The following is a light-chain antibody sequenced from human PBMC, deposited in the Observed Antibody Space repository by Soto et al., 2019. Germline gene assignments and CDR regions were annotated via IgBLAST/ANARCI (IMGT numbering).Light chain of an antibody. V-gene: IGKV3-20*01. J-gene: IGKJ2*01. CDR3: QQYGRSPPYT. Sequence: EIVLTQSPATLSVSLGDSATLSCRASQSVSSSYLAWYQQKPGQAPRLLIYDASTRATGIPDRFSGSGSGTDFTLTISRLEPEDFAVYYCQQYGRSPPYTFGQGTKLEIQ. CDR1: QSVSSSY. CDR2: DAS.